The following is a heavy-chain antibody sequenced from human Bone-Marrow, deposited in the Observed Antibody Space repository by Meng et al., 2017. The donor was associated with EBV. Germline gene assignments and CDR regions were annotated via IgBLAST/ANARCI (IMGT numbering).Heavy chain of an antibody. CDR2: IYYSGST. CDR1: GGSISSSSYY. J-gene: IGHJ4*02. D-gene: IGHD3-10*01. Sequence: QLQLQESGPGLVKPSETLSLTCAVSGGSISSSSYYWGWIRQPPGKGLEWIGSIYYSGSTYYNPFLKSRVTISVDTSKNQFSLKLSSVTATDTAVYYCAREDGSGSTFDYWGQGTLVTVSS. V-gene: IGHV4-39*02. CDR3: AREDGSGSTFDY.